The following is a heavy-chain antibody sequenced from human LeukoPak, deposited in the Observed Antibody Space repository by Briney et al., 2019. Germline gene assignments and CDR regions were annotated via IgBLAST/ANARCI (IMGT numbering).Heavy chain of an antibody. CDR1: GGSISSSSYY. D-gene: IGHD2-2*01. V-gene: IGHV4-39*07. J-gene: IGHJ4*02. CDR2: IYYSGST. Sequence: SETLSLTCTVSGGSISSSSYYWGWIRQPPGKGLEWIGSIYYSGSTYYNPSLKSRVTISVDTSKNQFSLKLSSVTAADTAVYYCAKDVWAWEIVVVPDAFPNGDFDYWGQGTLVTVSS. CDR3: AKDVWAWEIVVVPDAFPNGDFDY.